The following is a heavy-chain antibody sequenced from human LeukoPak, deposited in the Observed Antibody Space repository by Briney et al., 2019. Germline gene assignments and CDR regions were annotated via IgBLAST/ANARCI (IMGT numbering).Heavy chain of an antibody. CDR2: ISSSSSTI. V-gene: IGHV3-48*02. J-gene: IGHJ3*02. D-gene: IGHD3-10*01. Sequence: PVGSLRLSCAASGFTFSSYSMNWVRQAPGKGLEWVSYISSSSSTIYYADSVKGRFTISRDNAKNSLYLQMNSLRDEDTAVYYCARSMVRGGYAFDIWGQGTMVTVSS. CDR1: GFTFSSYS. CDR3: ARSMVRGGYAFDI.